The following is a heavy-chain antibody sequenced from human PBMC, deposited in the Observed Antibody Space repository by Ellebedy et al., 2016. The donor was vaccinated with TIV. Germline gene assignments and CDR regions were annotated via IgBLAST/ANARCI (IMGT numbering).Heavy chain of an antibody. CDR1: GFTFSSYW. V-gene: IGHV3-7*01. J-gene: IGHJ4*02. CDR2: IKQVGSEK. CDR3: ARLVGPMTAVDY. D-gene: IGHD4-17*01. Sequence: GESLKISCVASGFTFSSYWMTWVRQAPGKGLECVADIKQVGSEKYYVDSVKGRFTISRDNAKNSLFLQVNSLRVEDTAVYYCARLVGPMTAVDYWGQGTLVTVSS.